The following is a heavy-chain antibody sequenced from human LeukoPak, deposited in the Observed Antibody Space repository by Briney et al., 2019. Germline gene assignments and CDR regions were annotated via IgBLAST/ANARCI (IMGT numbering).Heavy chain of an antibody. CDR2: IIPIFGTA. V-gene: IGHV1-69*06. CDR3: ARGFSYTSHYMDV. CDR1: GGTFSSYA. J-gene: IGHJ6*03. D-gene: IGHD2-2*02. Sequence: SVKVSCKASGGTFSSYAISWVRQAPGQGLEWMGGIIPIFGTANYAQKFQGRVTITADKSTSTAYMELSSLRSEDTAVYYCARGFSYTSHYMDVWGKGTTVTVSS.